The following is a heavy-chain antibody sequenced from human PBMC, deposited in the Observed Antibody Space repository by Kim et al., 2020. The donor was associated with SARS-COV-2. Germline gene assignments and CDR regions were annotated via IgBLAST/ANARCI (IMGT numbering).Heavy chain of an antibody. V-gene: IGHV3-7*01. CDR3: ASLPMTTVDWFDP. Sequence: GGSLRLSCAASGFTFSSYWMSWVRQAPGKGLEWVANIKQDGSEKYYVDSVKGRFTISRDNAKNSLYLQMNSLRAEDTAVYYCASLPMTTVDWFDPWGQGTLVTVSS. CDR2: IKQDGSEK. D-gene: IGHD4-17*01. J-gene: IGHJ5*02. CDR1: GFTFSSYW.